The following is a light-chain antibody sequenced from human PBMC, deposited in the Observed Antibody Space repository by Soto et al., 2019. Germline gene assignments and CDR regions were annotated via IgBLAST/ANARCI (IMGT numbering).Light chain of an antibody. CDR3: QQYGSSPT. CDR2: DAS. J-gene: IGKJ1*01. Sequence: EIVLTQSPGTLSLSPGERATLSCRSSQSVSSSYLAWYQQKPGQAPRLLIYDASSRATGIPDRFSGRGSGTDFTLTISGLEPEDFAVYYCQQYGSSPTFGQGTKVEIK. V-gene: IGKV3-20*01. CDR1: QSVSSSY.